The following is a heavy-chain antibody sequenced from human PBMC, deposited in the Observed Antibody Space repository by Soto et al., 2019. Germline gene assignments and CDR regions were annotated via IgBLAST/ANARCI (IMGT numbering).Heavy chain of an antibody. CDR3: ARGCIAVAGTVRFYWFDP. CDR2: INHSGNT. D-gene: IGHD6-13*01. J-gene: IGHJ5*02. V-gene: IGHV4-34*01. CDR1: GGSFSGYY. Sequence: QVQLQQWGAGLLKPSETLSLTCAVYGGSFSGYYWSWIRQPPGKGLEWIGEINHSGNTNYNPSLKSRVTISVDTSKSQFSLQLRSVTAADTAVYYCARGCIAVAGTVRFYWFDPWGQGTLVTVSS.